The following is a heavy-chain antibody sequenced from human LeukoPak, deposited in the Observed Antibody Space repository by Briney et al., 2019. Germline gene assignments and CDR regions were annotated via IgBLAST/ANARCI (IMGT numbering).Heavy chain of an antibody. D-gene: IGHD2-8*01. CDR3: AKVANGVCLSY. CDR2: LWYDGRNE. J-gene: IGHJ4*02. Sequence: PGGSLRLSCAASGFTFSSYGMHWVRQAPGKGLEWVAALWYDGRNEYYADSVKGRFTISRDNSKNTLYLQMNSLRAEDTAVYYCAKVANGVCLSYWGQGTLVTVSS. V-gene: IGHV3-33*06. CDR1: GFTFSSYG.